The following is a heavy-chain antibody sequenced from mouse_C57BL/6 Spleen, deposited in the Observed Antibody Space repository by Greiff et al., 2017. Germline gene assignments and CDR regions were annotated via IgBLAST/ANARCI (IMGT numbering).Heavy chain of an antibody. CDR3: ARLTGTSHWYFDV. CDR1: GYAFSSSW. V-gene: IGHV1-82*01. D-gene: IGHD4-1*01. J-gene: IGHJ1*03. Sequence: VKLMESGPELVKPGASVKISCKASGYAFSSSWMNWVKQRPGKGLEWIGRIYPGDGDTNYNGKFKGKATLTADKSSSTAYMQLSSLTSEDSAVYFCARLTGTSHWYFDVWGTGTTVTVSS. CDR2: IYPGDGDT.